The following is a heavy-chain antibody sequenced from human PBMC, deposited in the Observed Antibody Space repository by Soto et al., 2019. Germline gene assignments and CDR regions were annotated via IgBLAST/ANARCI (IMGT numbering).Heavy chain of an antibody. V-gene: IGHV3-23*01. D-gene: IGHD2-21*02. CDR3: AKAARDCGGDCYSSYFDS. J-gene: IGHJ4*02. CDR2: ITGNAANT. Sequence: ASVRLSCSASRFTFGGYAMSWVRQAPGKGLEWVSGITGNAANTVYADSVKGRFTISRDNSKNALYLQLNSLRAEDTAVYFCAKAARDCGGDCYSSYFDSWGQGALVTVSS. CDR1: RFTFGGYA.